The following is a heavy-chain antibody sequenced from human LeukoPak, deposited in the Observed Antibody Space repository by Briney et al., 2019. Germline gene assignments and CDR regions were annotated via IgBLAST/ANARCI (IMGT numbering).Heavy chain of an antibody. D-gene: IGHD6-19*01. J-gene: IGHJ4*02. CDR3: ARDPSSSGWYGYYFDY. CDR2: ISYDGSNK. Sequence: GGSLRLSCAASGFTFSSYAMHWVRQAPGKGLEWVAVISYDGSNKYYADSVKGRFTISRDNSKNTLYLQMYSLRAEDTAVYYCARDPSSSGWYGYYFDYWGQGTLVSVSS. CDR1: GFTFSSYA. V-gene: IGHV3-30-3*01.